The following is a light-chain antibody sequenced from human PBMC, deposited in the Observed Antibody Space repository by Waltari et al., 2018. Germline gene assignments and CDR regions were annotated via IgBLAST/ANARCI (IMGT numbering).Light chain of an antibody. CDR3: QQYDFLPLT. CDR1: QDIYNY. J-gene: IGKJ4*01. Sequence: DIQMTQSPSSLSASVGKRATITCQASQDIYNYLNWYQQKPGKAPKLLIYDASNLKTGVPSRFSGSGSGTDFTFTISSLQPEDIATYYCQQYDFLPLTFGGGTKVEIK. V-gene: IGKV1-33*01. CDR2: DAS.